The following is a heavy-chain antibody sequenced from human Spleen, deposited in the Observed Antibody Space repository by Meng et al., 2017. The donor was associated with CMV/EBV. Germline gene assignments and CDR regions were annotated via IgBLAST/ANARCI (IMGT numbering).Heavy chain of an antibody. J-gene: IGHJ4*02. Sequence: GESLKISCAASGFSFSTYPMHWVRQAPGKGLEWVASISGSSRDIYYADSMKGRFTISRDNAKNSLYLHMNSLRAEDTAVYYCARDRGTSGWYNLDYWGQGTLVTVSS. CDR2: ISGSSRDI. CDR1: GFSFSTYP. CDR3: ARDRGTSGWYNLDY. V-gene: IGHV3-21*01. D-gene: IGHD6-19*01.